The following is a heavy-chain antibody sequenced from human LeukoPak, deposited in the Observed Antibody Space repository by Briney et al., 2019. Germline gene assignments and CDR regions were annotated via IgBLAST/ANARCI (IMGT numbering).Heavy chain of an antibody. D-gene: IGHD3-22*01. CDR3: AKDAGSGGYYDSSGYIDY. V-gene: IGHV3-9*03. CDR1: GFTFDDYA. CDR2: ISWNSGSI. J-gene: IGHJ4*02. Sequence: PGGSLRLSCAASGFTFDDYAMHWVRQAPGKGLEWVSGISWNSGSIGYADSVKGRFTISRDNAKNSLYLQMNSLRAEDMALYYCAKDAGSGGYYDSSGYIDYWGQGTLVTVSS.